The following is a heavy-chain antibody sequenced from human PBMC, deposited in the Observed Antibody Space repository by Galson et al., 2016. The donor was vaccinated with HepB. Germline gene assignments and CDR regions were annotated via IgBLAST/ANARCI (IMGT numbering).Heavy chain of an antibody. J-gene: IGHJ6*02. D-gene: IGHD6-19*01. CDR2: IIPIYDTP. CDR3: AGRQGPGIAVTGGRLLEDYYYGMDV. Sequence: SVKVSCKASGGTFSSHAISWVRQAPGQGLEWMGGIIPIYDTPHYAQNFQGRLPITADASTSTAYMELRSLRSDGTAVYFCAGRQGPGIAVTGGRLLEDYYYGMDVWGHGTTVTVSS. CDR1: GGTFSSHA. V-gene: IGHV1-69*13.